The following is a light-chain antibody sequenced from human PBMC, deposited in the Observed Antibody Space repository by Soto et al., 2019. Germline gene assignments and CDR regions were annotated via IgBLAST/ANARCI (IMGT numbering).Light chain of an antibody. CDR2: GAA. CDR3: QQYGSSPGT. CDR1: QSVNNNY. V-gene: IGKV3-20*01. J-gene: IGKJ5*01. Sequence: EIVLTQSPGTLSLSPGERATLSCRASQSVNNNYLAWYQQKPGQAPRLLIHGAAIRATGIPDRFSGSGSGADFTLTISRLEAEDFAVYYCQQYGSSPGTFGQGTRLEIK.